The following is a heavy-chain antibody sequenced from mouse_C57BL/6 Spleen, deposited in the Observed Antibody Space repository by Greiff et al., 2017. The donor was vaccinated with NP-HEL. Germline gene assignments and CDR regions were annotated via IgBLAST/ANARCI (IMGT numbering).Heavy chain of an antibody. V-gene: IGHV1-59*01. CDR3: ARGGNYYGSHFDV. D-gene: IGHD1-1*01. CDR2: IDPSDSYT. CDR1: GYTFTSYW. J-gene: IGHJ1*03. Sequence: QVQLQQPGAELVRPGTSVKLSCKASGYTFTSYWMHWVKQRPGQGLEWIGVIDPSDSYTNYNQKFKGKATLTVDTSSSTAYMQLSSLTSEDSAVYYCARGGNYYGSHFDVWGTGTTVTVSS.